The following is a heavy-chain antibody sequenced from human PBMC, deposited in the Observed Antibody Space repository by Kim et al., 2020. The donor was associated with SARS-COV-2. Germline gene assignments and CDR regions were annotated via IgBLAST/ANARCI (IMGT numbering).Heavy chain of an antibody. Sequence: SETLSLTCAVYGGSFSGYYWSWIRQPPGKGLEWIGEINHSGSTNYNPSLKSRVTISVDTSKNQFSLKLSSVTAADTAVYYCARGDPPPLTYYYGSGSYGCDYWGQGTLVTVSS. V-gene: IGHV4-34*01. CDR3: ARGDPPPLTYYYGSGSYGCDY. CDR1: GGSFSGYY. J-gene: IGHJ4*02. CDR2: INHSGST. D-gene: IGHD3-10*01.